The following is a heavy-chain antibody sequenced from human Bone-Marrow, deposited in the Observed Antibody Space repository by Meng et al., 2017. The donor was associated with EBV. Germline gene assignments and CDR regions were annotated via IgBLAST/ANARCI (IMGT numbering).Heavy chain of an antibody. D-gene: IGHD6-19*01. CDR3: ARPFPSWQSPRLDPFGA. V-gene: IGHV4-39*01. J-gene: IGHJ5*02. CDR2: VHYTGST. Sequence: GSVPGKVKPPQIPSHPSPVSVDSISSFYYWGWIRQPPGRGLEWIGSVHYTGSTYYSPSLKSRVTVSVDTSKNQFSLRLTSVTAADTAVYYCARPFPSWQSPRLDPFGAWGQGTLVTVSS. CDR1: VDSISSFYY.